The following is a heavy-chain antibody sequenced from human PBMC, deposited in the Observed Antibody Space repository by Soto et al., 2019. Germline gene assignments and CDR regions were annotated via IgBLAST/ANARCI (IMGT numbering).Heavy chain of an antibody. CDR3: AKDMKWGGMTTIHYFDS. Sequence: GGSLRLSCAASGFTFSSYAMSWVRQAPGKGLEWVSAISGSGGSTYYADSVKGRFTISRDNAKNSLFLQMNSLRPEDTALYYCAKDMKWGGMTTIHYFDSWGQGNLVTVSS. V-gene: IGHV3-23*01. J-gene: IGHJ4*02. CDR2: ISGSGGST. D-gene: IGHD4-17*01. CDR1: GFTFSSYA.